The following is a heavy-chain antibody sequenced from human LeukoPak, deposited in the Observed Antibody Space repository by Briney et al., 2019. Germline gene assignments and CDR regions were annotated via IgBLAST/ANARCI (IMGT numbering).Heavy chain of an antibody. Sequence: GGSLRLSCAASGFTFSSYAMSWVRQAPGKGLEWVSAISGSGDSTYYADSVKGRFTISRDNYKNTLCLQMNSLRGEDTAVYYCARGGSGCFDIWGQGAMVTVSS. CDR2: ISGSGDST. D-gene: IGHD1-26*01. J-gene: IGHJ3*02. V-gene: IGHV3-23*01. CDR1: GFTFSSYA. CDR3: ARGGSGCFDI.